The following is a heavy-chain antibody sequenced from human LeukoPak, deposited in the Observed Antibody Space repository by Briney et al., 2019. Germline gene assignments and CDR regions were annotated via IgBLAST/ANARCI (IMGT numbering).Heavy chain of an antibody. V-gene: IGHV3-48*02. Sequence: PGGSLRLSCAASGFTFSFYTMNWVRQAPGKGLEWVSYISSDSTIYYADSVKGRFTISRDNAKNSLYLQMNSLRDEDTAVYYCARDFTLDPWGQGTLVTVSS. CDR3: ARDFTLDP. CDR1: GFTFSFYT. J-gene: IGHJ5*02. CDR2: ISSDSTI.